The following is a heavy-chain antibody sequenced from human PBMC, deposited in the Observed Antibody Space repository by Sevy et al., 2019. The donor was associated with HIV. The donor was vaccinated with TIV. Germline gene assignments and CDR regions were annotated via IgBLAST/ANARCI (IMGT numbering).Heavy chain of an antibody. D-gene: IGHD2-2*01. V-gene: IGHV3-15*01. J-gene: IGHJ4*02. Sequence: GGSLRLSCAASEFIFTNAWMSWVRQAPGKGLEWVGRIKSKTNGGTTDYAAPVEGRFTISRDDSKKTRYLQMNSLKTEDTAVYYCTTDLEYQLERYYFNYWGQGTLVTVSS. CDR2: IKSKTNGGTT. CDR1: EFIFTNAW. CDR3: TTDLEYQLERYYFNY.